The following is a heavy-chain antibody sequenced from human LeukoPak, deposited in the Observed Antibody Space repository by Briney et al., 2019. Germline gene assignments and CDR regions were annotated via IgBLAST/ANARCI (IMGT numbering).Heavy chain of an antibody. CDR1: GFTVSSNY. Sequence: TGGSLRLSCAASGFTVSSNYMSWVRQAPGKGREWVSMIYSCGSTYYADSVKGRFTISRDNSKNTLYLQMNSLRAEDTAVYYCANLGLGTTGTTRSYWGQGTLVTVSS. J-gene: IGHJ4*02. D-gene: IGHD1-1*01. CDR2: IYSCGST. CDR3: ANLGLGTTGTTRSY. V-gene: IGHV3-53*01.